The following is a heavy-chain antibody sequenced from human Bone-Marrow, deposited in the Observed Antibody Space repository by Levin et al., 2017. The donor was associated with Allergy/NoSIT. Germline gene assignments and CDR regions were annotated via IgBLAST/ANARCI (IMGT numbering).Heavy chain of an antibody. V-gene: IGHV1-18*01. Sequence: GESLKISCKASGYTFTSYGISWVRQAPGQGLEWMGWISAYNGNTNYAQKLQGRVTMTTDTSTSTAYMELRSLRSDDTAVYYCATLKSRYSSSSGYNWFDPWGQGTLVTVSS. J-gene: IGHJ5*02. D-gene: IGHD6-6*01. CDR1: GYTFTSYG. CDR2: ISAYNGNT. CDR3: ATLKSRYSSSSGYNWFDP.